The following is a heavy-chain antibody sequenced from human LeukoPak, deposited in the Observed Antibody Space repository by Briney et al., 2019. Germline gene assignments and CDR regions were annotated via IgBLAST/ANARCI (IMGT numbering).Heavy chain of an antibody. CDR3: ARGLSPAGETLGY. J-gene: IGHJ4*02. CDR2: IYYSGST. V-gene: IGHV4-39*02. Sequence: ASETLSLTCTVSGGSISSSSYYWGWIRQPPGKGLEWIANIYYSGSTYYNPSLKSRVTISVDTSKNQLSLNLTSVTAADTALYYCARGLSPAGETLGYWGQGTLVTISS. D-gene: IGHD7-27*01. CDR1: GGSISSSSYY.